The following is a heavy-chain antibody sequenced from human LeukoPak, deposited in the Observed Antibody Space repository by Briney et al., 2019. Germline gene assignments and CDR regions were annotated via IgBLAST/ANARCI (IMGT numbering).Heavy chain of an antibody. CDR2: INTGTGNP. J-gene: IGHJ4*02. CDR3: ASFGAHSFDY. Sequence: ASVKVSCKTSGYTFTSYAMNWVRQAPGQGLEFMGWINTGTGNPTYAQGFTGRFVFSLDTSVSTAYLQISTLKPEDTAVYYCASFGAHSFDYWGQGTLVTVSS. CDR1: GYTFTSYA. V-gene: IGHV7-4-1*02. D-gene: IGHD3-10*01.